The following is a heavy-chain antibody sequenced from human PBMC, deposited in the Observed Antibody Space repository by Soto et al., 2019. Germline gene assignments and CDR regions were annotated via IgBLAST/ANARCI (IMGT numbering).Heavy chain of an antibody. V-gene: IGHV1-18*01. Sequence: ASVKVSCKASGYTFTIYCISWVRQAPGQGLEWMGWISAYNGNTNYAQKLQGRVTMTTDTSTSTAYMELRSLRSDDTAVYYCARDGKWGWWQHYYYYYGMDVWGQGTTVSVSS. CDR1: GYTFTIYC. CDR3: ARDGKWGWWQHYYYYYGMDV. J-gene: IGHJ6*02. CDR2: ISAYNGNT. D-gene: IGHD2-15*01.